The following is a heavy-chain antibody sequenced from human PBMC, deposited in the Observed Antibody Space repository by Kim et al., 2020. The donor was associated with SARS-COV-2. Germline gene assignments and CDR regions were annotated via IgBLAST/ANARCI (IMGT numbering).Heavy chain of an antibody. J-gene: IGHJ4*02. CDR3: FSWVY. V-gene: IGHV3-15*01. D-gene: IGHD7-27*01. Sequence: SKTNGGTTQYAAHVKDRIHISRDDSKNTLYLQMNRLIIEDTAVYYCFSWVYWGQGTLVAVSS. CDR2: SKTNGGTT.